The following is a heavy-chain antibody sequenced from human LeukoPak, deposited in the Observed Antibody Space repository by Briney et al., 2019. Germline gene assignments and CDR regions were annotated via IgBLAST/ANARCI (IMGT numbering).Heavy chain of an antibody. Sequence: PGGSLRLSCAASGFTFSSYAMSWVRQAPGKGLEWVSAISGSGGSTYYADSVKGRFTISRDNSKNTLYLQMNCLRAEDTAVYYCAKVPNYYDSSGYFDYWGQGTLVTVSS. V-gene: IGHV3-23*01. J-gene: IGHJ4*02. D-gene: IGHD3-22*01. CDR3: AKVPNYYDSSGYFDY. CDR2: ISGSGGST. CDR1: GFTFSSYA.